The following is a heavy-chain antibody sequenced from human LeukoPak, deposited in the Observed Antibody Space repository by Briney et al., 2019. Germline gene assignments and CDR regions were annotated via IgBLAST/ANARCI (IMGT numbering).Heavy chain of an antibody. J-gene: IGHJ4*02. CDR2: IRYDGSNK. CDR3: AKDAAGSHSSGSDYFDS. V-gene: IGHV3-30*02. D-gene: IGHD5-18*01. Sequence: VGSLRLSCAASGFTFSRYGMHWVRQAPGKGLEWVTFIRYDGSNKYYAESVKGRFTISRDNSKNTLYLQMNSLRDEDTAVYYCAKDAAGSHSSGSDYFDSWGQGTLVTVSS. CDR1: GFTFSRYG.